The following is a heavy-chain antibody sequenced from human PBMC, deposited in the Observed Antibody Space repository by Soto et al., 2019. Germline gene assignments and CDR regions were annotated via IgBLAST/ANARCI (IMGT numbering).Heavy chain of an antibody. V-gene: IGHV3-7*05. Sequence: GSLRLSCAASGFTFSSYWMNWVRQAPGKGLEWVANIKQDGSEKNYVDSVKGRFTISRDNAKNSLYLQMNSLRAEDTAVYYCARDRGPNSYDFWSGYYTQGIYYMDVWGKGTTVTVSS. CDR3: ARDRGPNSYDFWSGYYTQGIYYMDV. D-gene: IGHD3-3*01. CDR1: GFTFSSYW. J-gene: IGHJ6*03. CDR2: IKQDGSEK.